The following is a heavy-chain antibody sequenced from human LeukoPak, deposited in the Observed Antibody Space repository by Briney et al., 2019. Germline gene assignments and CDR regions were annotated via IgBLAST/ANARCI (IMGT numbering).Heavy chain of an antibody. J-gene: IGHJ6*03. D-gene: IGHD2-2*01. CDR3: AKPSGTSAHYYYYMDV. V-gene: IGHV3-23*01. CDR1: GFTFSSYC. CDR2: IRASGDSK. Sequence: SGGSLRLSCAASGFTFSSYCMSWVRQAPGKGLEWVSAIRASGDSKYYADSVKGRVTISIDNSKNTLYLQMNSLRAEDTAVYYCAKPSGTSAHYYYYMDVWGKGTTVTVSS.